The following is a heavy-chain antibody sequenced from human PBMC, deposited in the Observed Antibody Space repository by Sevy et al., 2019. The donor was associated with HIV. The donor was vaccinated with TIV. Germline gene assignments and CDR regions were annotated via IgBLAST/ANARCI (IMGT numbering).Heavy chain of an antibody. V-gene: IGHV3-30*18. D-gene: IGHD6-13*01. CDR1: GFTFSSYG. CDR3: AKVCSSSWYYFDY. Sequence: GGSLRLSCAASGFTFSSYGMHWVRQAPGKGLEWVAVISYDGSNKYYADSVKGRFTISRDKSKNTLYLQMNSLRAEDTAVYYCAKVCSSSWYYFDYCGQGTLVTVSS. J-gene: IGHJ4*02. CDR2: ISYDGSNK.